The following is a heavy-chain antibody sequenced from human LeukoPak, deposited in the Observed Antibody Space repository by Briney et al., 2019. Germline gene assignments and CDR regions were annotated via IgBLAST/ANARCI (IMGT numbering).Heavy chain of an antibody. V-gene: IGHV5-10-1*01. CDR1: GYRFTSYW. Sequence: GESLRISCQGSGYRFTSYWISWVRQMPGKGLEWMGRIDPSDSYTNYSPSFQGHVTISADKSISTAYLQWSSLKASDTAMYYCARRALPPAYCGGDCFDAFDIWGQGTMVTVSS. CDR3: ARRALPPAYCGGDCFDAFDI. CDR2: IDPSDSYT. J-gene: IGHJ3*02. D-gene: IGHD2-21*02.